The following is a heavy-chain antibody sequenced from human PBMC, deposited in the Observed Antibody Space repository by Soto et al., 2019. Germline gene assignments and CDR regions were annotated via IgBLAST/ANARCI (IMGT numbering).Heavy chain of an antibody. CDR2: ISDDGSET. CDR3: ARTTASFHLYFYGLEV. Sequence: EVQLVESGGGLVQPGGSLRLSCVASGFTFSSYWMHWFRQVPGRGLGRFSRISDDGSETDYAGSVKGRFTISRDNAKDTVYLQMNSLKAEDTAVYYCARTTASFHLYFYGLEVWGQGTTVTVSS. D-gene: IGHD2-2*01. V-gene: IGHV3-74*01. CDR1: GFTFSSYW. J-gene: IGHJ6*02.